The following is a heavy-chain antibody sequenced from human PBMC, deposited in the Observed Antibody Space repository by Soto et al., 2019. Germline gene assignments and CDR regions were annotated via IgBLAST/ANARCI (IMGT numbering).Heavy chain of an antibody. CDR1: RGSSSGYY. J-gene: IGHJ4*02. Sequence: PSETLSLTCAVYRGSSSGYYWSWIRQPLAKGMELIGEINHSGSTNYNPSLKSRVTMAVAKSRNQFSLKLSSVTAADTAVYYCARRWGEGRVDYWGQGTLVTVSA. CDR3: ARRWGEGRVDY. CDR2: INHSGST. D-gene: IGHD3-16*01. V-gene: IGHV4-34*01.